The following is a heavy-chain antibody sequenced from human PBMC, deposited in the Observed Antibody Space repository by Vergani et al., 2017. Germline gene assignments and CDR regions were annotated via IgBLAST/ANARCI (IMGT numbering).Heavy chain of an antibody. V-gene: IGHV1-8*01. CDR3: ARGGRGIYSVLDL. Sequence: QVQLVQSGADVKKPGASVKVSCKASGYTFASFDITWVRQATGQGLEWMGWMNPNSGDKGFAQKFQGRITMTRNTSISTEYMELSSLRSEDTAVYYCARGGRGIYSVLDLWGRGTLVTVSS. J-gene: IGHJ2*01. D-gene: IGHD5/OR15-5a*01. CDR2: MNPNSGDK. CDR1: GYTFASFD.